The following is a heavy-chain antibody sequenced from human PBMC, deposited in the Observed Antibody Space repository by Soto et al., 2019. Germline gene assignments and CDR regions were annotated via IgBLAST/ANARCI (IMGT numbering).Heavy chain of an antibody. Sequence: GGSLRLSCTASGFTFSSYWMHWVRQAPGKGLVWVSRINFDGSSTNYADSVKGRFTISRDNAKNTLYLQMNSLRAEDTAVYYCTRALTGTGGYWGQGTLVTVSS. CDR1: GFTFSSYW. CDR2: INFDGSST. CDR3: TRALTGTGGY. D-gene: IGHD1-20*01. J-gene: IGHJ4*02. V-gene: IGHV3-74*01.